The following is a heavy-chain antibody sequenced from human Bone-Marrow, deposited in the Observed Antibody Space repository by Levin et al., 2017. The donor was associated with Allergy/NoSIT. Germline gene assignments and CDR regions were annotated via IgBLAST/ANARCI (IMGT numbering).Heavy chain of an antibody. Sequence: SCTVSGGSISNYYWSWIRQPPGKGLEWIGYIHYSGTTNSNPSLRSRVTLSLDTSKNHFSVKLSSVTAADTAVYYCARHTGGWRGEVDYWGQGTLVTVSS. J-gene: IGHJ4*02. CDR1: GGSISNYY. V-gene: IGHV4-59*08. CDR3: ARHTGGWRGEVDY. D-gene: IGHD6-19*01. CDR2: IHYSGTT.